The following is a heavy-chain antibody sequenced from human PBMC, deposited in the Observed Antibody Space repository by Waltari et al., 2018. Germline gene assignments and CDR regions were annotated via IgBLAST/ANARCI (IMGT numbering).Heavy chain of an antibody. D-gene: IGHD3-22*01. Sequence: EVQLVQSGAEVKKPGESLKISCKGSGYSFTSYWIGWVRQMPGKGLEWMGIIYPGDSDTRYSPSFQGQVTISADKSISTAYLQWSSLKASDTAMYYCARLTRPHYDSSGYYIDYWGQGTLVTVSS. CDR2: IYPGDSDT. CDR3: ARLTRPHYDSSGYYIDY. J-gene: IGHJ4*02. CDR1: GYSFTSYW. V-gene: IGHV5-51*01.